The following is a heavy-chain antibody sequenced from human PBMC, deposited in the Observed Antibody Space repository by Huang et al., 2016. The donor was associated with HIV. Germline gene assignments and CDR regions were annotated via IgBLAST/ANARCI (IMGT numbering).Heavy chain of an antibody. CDR2: IYYSGTT. CDR1: GDSINSNTFY. J-gene: IGHJ1*01. D-gene: IGHD3-3*01. CDR3: ARTGVAVSDDPEYFQH. Sequence: QESGPGLVGPSETLSLTCAVSGDSINSNTFYWGRIRRPPGKGLEWIGSIYYSGTTYYNPARKRRARIAVDASKNRIFLHLRSVTAADTGVYYCARTGVAVSDDPEYFQHWGQGALVTIS. V-gene: IGHV4-39*02.